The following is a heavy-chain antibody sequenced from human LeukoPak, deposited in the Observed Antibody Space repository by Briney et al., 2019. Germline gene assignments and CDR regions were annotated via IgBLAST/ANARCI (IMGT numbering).Heavy chain of an antibody. V-gene: IGHV3-9*01. D-gene: IGHD2-2*02. Sequence: PGGSLRLSCAASGFTFDDYAMHWVRQAPGKGLEWVSGISWYSGSIGYADSVKGRFTISRDNAKNSLYLQMNSLRAEDTALYYCAKDFRCSSTSCYTGFDYWGQGTLVTVSS. CDR1: GFTFDDYA. J-gene: IGHJ4*02. CDR2: ISWYSGSI. CDR3: AKDFRCSSTSCYTGFDY.